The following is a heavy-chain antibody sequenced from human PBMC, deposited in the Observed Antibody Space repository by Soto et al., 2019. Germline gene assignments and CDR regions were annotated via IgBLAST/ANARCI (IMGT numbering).Heavy chain of an antibody. J-gene: IGHJ3*02. CDR1: GFTFSSYA. V-gene: IGHV3-30-3*01. CDR3: ARVVDGDAFDI. CDR2: ISYDGSNK. Sequence: GGSLRLSCAASGFTFSSYAMHWVRQAPGKGLEWVAVISYDGSNKYYADSVKGRFTISRGNSKNTLYLQMNSLRAEDTAVFYCARVVDGDAFDIWGQGTMVTVSS.